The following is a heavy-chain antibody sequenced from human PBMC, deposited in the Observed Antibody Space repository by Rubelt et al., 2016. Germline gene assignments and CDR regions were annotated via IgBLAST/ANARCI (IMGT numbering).Heavy chain of an antibody. Sequence: QLQLQESGPGLVKPSETLSLTCTVSGGSISSSSYYWGWIRQPPGKGLEWIGSIYYRGSTYYNPSLKSRVTKSVDTSKSQFSLKVSSVTAADTAVYYCAGAGVTTADAFDIWGQGTMVTVSS. D-gene: IGHD4-11*01. CDR2: IYYRGST. J-gene: IGHJ3*02. CDR1: GGSISSSSYY. V-gene: IGHV4-39*01. CDR3: AGAGVTTADAFDI.